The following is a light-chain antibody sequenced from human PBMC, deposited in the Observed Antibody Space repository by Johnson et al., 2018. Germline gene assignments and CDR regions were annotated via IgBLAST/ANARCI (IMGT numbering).Light chain of an antibody. J-gene: IGLJ1*01. CDR2: ENN. CDR3: GTWGTSLSAGNV. V-gene: IGLV1-51*02. Sequence: QSVLTQPPSVSAAPGQKVTISCSGSSSNIGNNYVSWYQQLPGTAPKLLIYENNKRPSGIPDRFSGSKSGTSATLGITGLQTGDDAEYYCGTWGTSLSAGNVVGTGTKLTVL. CDR1: SSNIGNNY.